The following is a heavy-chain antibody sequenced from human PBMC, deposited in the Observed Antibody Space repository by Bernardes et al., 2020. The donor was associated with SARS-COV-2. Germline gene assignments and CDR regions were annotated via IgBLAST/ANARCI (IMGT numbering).Heavy chain of an antibody. J-gene: IGHJ2*01. CDR2: IYYSGST. CDR3: ATESRSSSSECYFDL. Sequence: SETLSLTCTVSGGSISSHYWSWIRQPPGKGLEWIGSIYYSGSTTYNPSLKSRVTLSVDTSKRQFSLKLSSVTAADTAVYYCATESRSSSSECYFDLLGRGTLVIVSS. D-gene: IGHD6-6*01. CDR1: GGSISSHY. V-gene: IGHV4-59*11.